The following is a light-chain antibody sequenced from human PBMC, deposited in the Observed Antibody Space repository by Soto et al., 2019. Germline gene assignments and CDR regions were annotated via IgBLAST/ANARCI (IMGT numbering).Light chain of an antibody. CDR2: DAS. J-gene: IGKJ2*01. Sequence: DIQMTQSPSPLSASVGDRVTITCRASQSINDWLAWYQQKPGKAPKILISDASTLETGVPSRFSGSGSGTEFTLTISSLQPDDFATYYCQQYKSYSAFGQGTKLEIK. CDR3: QQYKSYSA. V-gene: IGKV1-5*01. CDR1: QSINDW.